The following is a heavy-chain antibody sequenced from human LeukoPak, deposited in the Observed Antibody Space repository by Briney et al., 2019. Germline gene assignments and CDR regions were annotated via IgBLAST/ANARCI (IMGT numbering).Heavy chain of an antibody. J-gene: IGHJ4*02. CDR1: GFTFSDYY. V-gene: IGHV3-11*01. CDR2: ISSSGSTI. CDR3: ARDLRITMVRGVIGY. D-gene: IGHD3-10*01. Sequence: GGSLRLSCAASGFTFSDYYMSWIRQAPGKGLEWVSYISSSGSTIYYADSVKGRFTISRDNAKNSLYLQMNSLRAEDTAVYYCARDLRITMVRGVIGYWGQGTLVTVSS.